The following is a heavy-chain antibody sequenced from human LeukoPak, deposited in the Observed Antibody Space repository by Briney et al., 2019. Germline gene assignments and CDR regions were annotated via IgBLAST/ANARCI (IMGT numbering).Heavy chain of an antibody. CDR3: AGRDYYDSTGYWNC. V-gene: IGHV4-59*12. CDR2: IYYSGST. J-gene: IGHJ4*02. Sequence: SETLSLTCTVSGGSISSYYWSWIRQPPGKGLEWIGYIYYSGSTNYNPSLKSRVTISVDTSKNQFSLKLSSVTAADTADYYCAGRDYYDSTGYWNCWGQGILVTVSS. D-gene: IGHD3-22*01. CDR1: GGSISSYY.